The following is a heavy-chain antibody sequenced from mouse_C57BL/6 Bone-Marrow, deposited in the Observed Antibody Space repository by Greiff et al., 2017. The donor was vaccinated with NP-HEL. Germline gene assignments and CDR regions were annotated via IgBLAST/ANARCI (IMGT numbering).Heavy chain of an antibody. J-gene: IGHJ2*01. CDR1: GFTFSDYY. Sequence: EVKLVESEGGLVQPGSSMKLSCTASGFTFSDYYMAWVRQVPEKGLEWVANINYDGSSTYYLDSLKSRFIISRDNAKNILYLQMSSLKSEDTATYYCARGSPFYDYFDYGGQGTTLTVSS. CDR3: ARGSPFYDYFDY. CDR2: INYDGSST. D-gene: IGHD2-3*01. V-gene: IGHV5-16*01.